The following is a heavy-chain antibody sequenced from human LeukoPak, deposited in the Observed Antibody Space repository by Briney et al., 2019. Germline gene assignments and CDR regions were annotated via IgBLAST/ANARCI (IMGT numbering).Heavy chain of an antibody. V-gene: IGHV3-43D*04. CDR2: ISWDGGST. J-gene: IGHJ4*02. CDR3: TKGGVSSGWYGPHY. D-gene: IGHD6-19*01. CDR1: GFTFDDYA. Sequence: GGSLRLSCAASGFTFDDYAMHWVRQAPGKGLEWVSLISWDGGSTYYADSVKGRSTISRDNSKNSLYLQMNSLRAEDTALYYCTKGGVSSGWYGPHYWGQGTLVTVSS.